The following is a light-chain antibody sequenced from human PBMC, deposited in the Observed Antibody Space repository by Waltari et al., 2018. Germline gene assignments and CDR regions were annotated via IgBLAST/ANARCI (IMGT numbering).Light chain of an antibody. J-gene: IGKJ1*01. Sequence: DIQMTQFPSSLSASVGDRVTITSRASQDIRNSLAWYQLKPGKAPKVLIYATSTLYSGVASRFRGSGSGTEFTLTISSLQPEDVATYYCQKYNDAPWTFGRGTRVEIK. CDR3: QKYNDAPWT. CDR2: ATS. CDR1: QDIRNS. V-gene: IGKV1-27*01.